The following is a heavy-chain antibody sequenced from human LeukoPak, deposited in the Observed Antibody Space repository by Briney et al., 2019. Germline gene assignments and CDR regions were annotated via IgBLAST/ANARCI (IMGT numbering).Heavy chain of an antibody. Sequence: SVKVSCKASGYTFTGYYMHWVRQAPGQGLEWMGGIIPIFGTANYAQKFQGRVTITADKSTSTAYMELSSLRSEDTAVYYCASGYYYDSSGYYGDYWGQGTLVTVSS. CDR2: IIPIFGTA. D-gene: IGHD3-22*01. CDR1: GYTFTGYY. V-gene: IGHV1-69*06. CDR3: ASGYYYDSSGYYGDY. J-gene: IGHJ4*02.